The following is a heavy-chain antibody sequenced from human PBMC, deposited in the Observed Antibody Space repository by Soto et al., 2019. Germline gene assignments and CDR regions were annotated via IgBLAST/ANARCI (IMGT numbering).Heavy chain of an antibody. D-gene: IGHD3-10*01. CDR2: IYHTGST. V-gene: IGHV4-59*08. Sequence: QVQLQESGPGLMKPSETLSLTCTVSGGSLSPYFWTWIRQPPGKGLEMIGYIYHTGSTNNNTSRESRVTISVDTSKNQFSLRLRSVTAADTAVYFCARLQSFGDVYLDPWGQGTLVTVSS. CDR1: GGSLSPYF. J-gene: IGHJ5*02. CDR3: ARLQSFGDVYLDP.